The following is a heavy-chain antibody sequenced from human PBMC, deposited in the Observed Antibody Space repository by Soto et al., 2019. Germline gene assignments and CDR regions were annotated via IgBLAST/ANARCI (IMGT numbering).Heavy chain of an antibody. Sequence: QVQLQESGPGLVKPSETLSLTCTVSGGSVSSGSYYWSWIRQPPGKGLEWIGYIYYSGSTNYNPSLKSRVTISVDTSKNQFSLKLSSVTAADTAVYYCARVGVRYSYDGMDVWGQGTTVTVSS. D-gene: IGHD5-18*01. CDR2: IYYSGST. J-gene: IGHJ6*02. CDR1: GGSVSSGSYY. CDR3: ARVGVRYSYDGMDV. V-gene: IGHV4-61*01.